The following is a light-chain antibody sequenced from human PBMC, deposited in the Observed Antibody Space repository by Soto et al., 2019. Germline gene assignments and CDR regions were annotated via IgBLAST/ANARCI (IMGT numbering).Light chain of an antibody. CDR1: KTDIGNYNL. Sequence: QSALTQPASVSGSPGQSITISCTGTKTDIGNYNLVSWYQRHPDKAPKLIIYEDTKRPSGVPDRFSGSKSGSSASLTISGLQAEDEADYYCSLYISGSTYVFGTGTKLTVL. CDR3: SLYISGSTYV. CDR2: EDT. V-gene: IGLV2-14*02. J-gene: IGLJ1*01.